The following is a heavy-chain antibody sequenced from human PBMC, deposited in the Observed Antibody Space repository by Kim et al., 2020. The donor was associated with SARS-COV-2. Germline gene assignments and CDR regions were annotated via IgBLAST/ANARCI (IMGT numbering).Heavy chain of an antibody. Sequence: GGSLRLSCTASGFIFDSHWMHWVRQAPGEGLEWVADIKGDGGAKYYTHSLRGRFTISRDNAQNTLYLQIDSLRDEDTAVYYCARQSTATQSKDVWGQGTTVTVSS. CDR3: ARQSTATQSKDV. V-gene: IGHV3-7*03. CDR1: GFIFDSHW. CDR2: IKGDGGAK. J-gene: IGHJ6*02.